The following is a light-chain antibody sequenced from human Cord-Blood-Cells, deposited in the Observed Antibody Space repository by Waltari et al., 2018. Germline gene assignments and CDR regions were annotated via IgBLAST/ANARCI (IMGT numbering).Light chain of an antibody. CDR3: QQSYSTPYT. V-gene: IGKV1-39*01. CDR1: QSISSY. Sequence: DIQLTQSSSSVSASVGDRVTITCRVSQSISSYLNWYQQKPGKAPKLLIYSASSLQSGVPSMFSGSGSGTDFTLTISSLQPEDFATYYCQQSYSTPYTFGQGTKLEIK. CDR2: SAS. J-gene: IGKJ2*01.